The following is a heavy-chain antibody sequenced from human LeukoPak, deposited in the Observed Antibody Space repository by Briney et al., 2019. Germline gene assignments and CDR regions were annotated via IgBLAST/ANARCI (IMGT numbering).Heavy chain of an antibody. V-gene: IGHV3-21*01. CDR3: ASANAFDI. CDR2: ISSSSSYI. J-gene: IGHJ3*02. Sequence: GGSLRLSCAASGFTLSSYSMNWVHQAPGKGLEWVSSISSSSSYIYYADSVKGRFTISRDNAKNSLYLQMNSLRAEDTAVYYCASANAFDIWGQGTMVTVSS. CDR1: GFTLSSYS.